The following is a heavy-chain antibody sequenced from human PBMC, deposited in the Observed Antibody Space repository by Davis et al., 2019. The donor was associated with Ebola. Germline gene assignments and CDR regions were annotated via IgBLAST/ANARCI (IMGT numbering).Heavy chain of an antibody. CDR2: INTNTGKP. Sequence: ASVKVSCKASGYTFTSYGISWVRQAPGQGPEWMGWINTNTGKPTYAQGFTGRFVLSLDTSVSTAYLQINRLKAEDTAVYYCARVLEAASGQSRKTLNYWGQGTLVTVSS. CDR3: ARVLEAASGQSRKTLNY. J-gene: IGHJ4*02. CDR1: GYTFTSYG. V-gene: IGHV7-4-1*02. D-gene: IGHD1-26*01.